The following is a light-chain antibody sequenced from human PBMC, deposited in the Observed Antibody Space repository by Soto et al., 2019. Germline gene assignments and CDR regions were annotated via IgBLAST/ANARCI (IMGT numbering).Light chain of an antibody. V-gene: IGKV3-20*01. CDR2: GTS. Sequence: VVVRQCAGTLSLSTRERATLSCRAVQSVTSIYLAWYQQKPGQAPRLLIYGTSFRASGIPDRFSGSGSGTDFALTISRLEPEDFAVYYCQQYGSSGTFGRGTKVDIK. J-gene: IGKJ4*02. CDR3: QQYGSSGT. CDR1: QSVTSIY.